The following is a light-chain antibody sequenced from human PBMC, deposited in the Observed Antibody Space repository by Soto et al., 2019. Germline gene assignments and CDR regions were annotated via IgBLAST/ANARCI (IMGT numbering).Light chain of an antibody. J-gene: IGLJ1*01. CDR3: SSYTSSLSAYV. CDR1: SSDVGGYKY. Sequence: QSVLTQPASVSGSPGQSITISCTGTSSDVGGYKYVSWYQQHPGKAPKLMIYEVSNRPSGVSNRFSVSKSGNTACLTISGLQAEDEADYYCSSYTSSLSAYVFGTGTKVTVL. CDR2: EVS. V-gene: IGLV2-14*01.